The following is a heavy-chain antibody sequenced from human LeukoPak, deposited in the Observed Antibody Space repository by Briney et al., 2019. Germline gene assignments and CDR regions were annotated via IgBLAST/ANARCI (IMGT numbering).Heavy chain of an antibody. J-gene: IGHJ4*02. D-gene: IGHD6-19*01. CDR2: IASDGSST. Sequence: PGGSLRLSCAASGFTFSSYWMNWVRQAPGKGLVWVSRIASDGSSTTYADSVKGRFSISRDNAKNTLYLQMNSLRAEDTAVYYCARSSSGLGTFDYWGQGTLVTVSS. CDR1: GFTFSSYW. CDR3: ARSSSGLGTFDY. V-gene: IGHV3-74*01.